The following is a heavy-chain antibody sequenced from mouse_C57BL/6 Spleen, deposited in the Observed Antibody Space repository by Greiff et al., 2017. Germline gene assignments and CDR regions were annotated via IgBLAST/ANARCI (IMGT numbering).Heavy chain of an antibody. CDR2: IYPGDGDT. CDR3: AREGYYYGSSFAY. V-gene: IGHV1-82*01. D-gene: IGHD1-1*01. J-gene: IGHJ3*01. CDR1: GYAFSSSW. Sequence: QVQLQQSGPELVKPGASVKISCKASGYAFSSSWMNWVKQRPGKGLEWIGRIYPGDGDTNYNGKFKGKATLTADTSSSTAYMQLSSLTSEDSAVYFCAREGYYYGSSFAYWGQGTLVTVSA.